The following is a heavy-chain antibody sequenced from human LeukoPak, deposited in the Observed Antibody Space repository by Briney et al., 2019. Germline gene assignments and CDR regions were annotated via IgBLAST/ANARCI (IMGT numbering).Heavy chain of an antibody. Sequence: GGSLRLSCTVSEFSFTDTWMNWVRQAPGKGLEWVGRIKSKTNGETTDYAAPVKGRFTISKDDSKDTLFLQMNSLKTEDTAVYFCTTVTVCTGSSCPGAFDHWGQGTLVTVSS. V-gene: IGHV3-15*01. D-gene: IGHD6-19*01. CDR1: EFSFTDTW. CDR2: IKSKTNGETT. CDR3: TTVTVCTGSSCPGAFDH. J-gene: IGHJ4*02.